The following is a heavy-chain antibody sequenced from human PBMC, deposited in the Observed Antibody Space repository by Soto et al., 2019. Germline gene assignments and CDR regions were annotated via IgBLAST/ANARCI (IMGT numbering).Heavy chain of an antibody. Sequence: EVQLLESGGGSVQPGGSLRLSCAASGFTFSNYAMSWVRQAPGQGLEWVSGISGSGTRTDHADSVKGRFAISRDSYKYTVYLQMDSLRVQDTAIYYCAKAAHCSSATCYLPADVWGQGTTVTVSS. CDR3: AKAAHCSSATCYLPADV. CDR2: ISGSGTRT. D-gene: IGHD2-2*01. V-gene: IGHV3-23*01. J-gene: IGHJ6*02. CDR1: GFTFSNYA.